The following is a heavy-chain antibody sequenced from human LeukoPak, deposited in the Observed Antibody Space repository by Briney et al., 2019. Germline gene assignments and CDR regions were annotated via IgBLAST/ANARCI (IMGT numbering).Heavy chain of an antibody. CDR1: GFTFSSYW. Sequence: GGSLRLSCAASGFTFSSYWMSWVRQAPGKGLEWVANIKQDGSEKYYVDSVKGRFTISRDNAKNSLYLQMNSLRAEDTAVYYCARSRDSYGRGNNDYWGQGTLVTVSS. V-gene: IGHV3-7*01. J-gene: IGHJ4*02. D-gene: IGHD5-18*01. CDR3: ARSRDSYGRGNNDY. CDR2: IKQDGSEK.